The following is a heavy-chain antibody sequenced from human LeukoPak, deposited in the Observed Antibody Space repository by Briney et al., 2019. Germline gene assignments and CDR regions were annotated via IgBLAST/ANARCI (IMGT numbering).Heavy chain of an antibody. CDR3: ATPGRSGYYLS. D-gene: IGHD3-22*01. CDR1: GFMFSSNW. V-gene: IGHV3-7*03. Sequence: PGGSLRLSCAASGFMFSSNWMSWVRLAPGKGLEWVANIKEDGTETYYVDSVKGRFTISRDNAKNSLYLQMNSLRAEDTAVYYCATPGRSGYYLSWGQGTLVTVSS. J-gene: IGHJ4*02. CDR2: IKEDGTET.